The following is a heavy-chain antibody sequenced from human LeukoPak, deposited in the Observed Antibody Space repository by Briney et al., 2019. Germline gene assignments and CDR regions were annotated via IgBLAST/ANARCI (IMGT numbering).Heavy chain of an antibody. Sequence: ASVKVSCKASGYTFTGYYMHWMRQAPGQGLEWMGWINPNSGGTNYAQKFQGRVTMTRDTSISTAYMELSRLRSDDTAVYYCARDMTLEMATKSGHLVDYWGQGTLVTVSS. D-gene: IGHD5-24*01. J-gene: IGHJ4*02. V-gene: IGHV1-2*02. CDR1: GYTFTGYY. CDR3: ARDMTLEMATKSGHLVDY. CDR2: INPNSGGT.